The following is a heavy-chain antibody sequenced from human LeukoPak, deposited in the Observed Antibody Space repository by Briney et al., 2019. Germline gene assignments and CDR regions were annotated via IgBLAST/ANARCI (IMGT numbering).Heavy chain of an antibody. V-gene: IGHV3-33*01. CDR1: GFTFSSYG. J-gene: IGHJ4*02. CDR2: IWYDGSNK. CDR3: ARDPEGYCSGGSCLGYYFDY. Sequence: GGSLRLSCAASGFTFSSYGMHWVRQAPGKGLEWVAVIWYDGSNKYYADSVKGRFTISRDNSKNTLYLQMNSLRGEDTAVYYCARDPEGYCSGGSCLGYYFDYWGQGTLVTVSS. D-gene: IGHD2-15*01.